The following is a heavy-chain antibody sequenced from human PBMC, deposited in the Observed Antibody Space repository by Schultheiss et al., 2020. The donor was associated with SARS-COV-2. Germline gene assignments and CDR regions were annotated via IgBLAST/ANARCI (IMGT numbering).Heavy chain of an antibody. V-gene: IGHV4-4*08. Sequence: SETLSLTCAVYGGSFSGYYWSWIRQPPGRGLEWIGRIYTSGSTNYNPSLKSRVTISVDTSKNQFSLKLSSVTAADTAVYYCARDTSGYDFWSGYRYYYYYMDVWGKGTTVTVSS. CDR1: GGSFSGYY. CDR3: ARDTSGYDFWSGYRYYYYYMDV. CDR2: IYTSGST. D-gene: IGHD3-3*01. J-gene: IGHJ6*03.